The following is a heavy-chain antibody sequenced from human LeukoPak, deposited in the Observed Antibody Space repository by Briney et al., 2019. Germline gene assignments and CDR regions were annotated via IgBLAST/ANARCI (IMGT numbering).Heavy chain of an antibody. CDR1: GYSFTNYW. CDR3: ARHPITRITMVRGGYYYYMDV. D-gene: IGHD3-10*01. J-gene: IGHJ6*03. CDR2: IYPADSDT. Sequence: GESLKISCKGSGYSFTNYWIGWVRQMPGKGLEWMGIIYPADSDTRYSPSFQGQVTISADKSISTAYLQWSSLKASDTAMYYCARHPITRITMVRGGYYYYMDVWGKGTTVTVSS. V-gene: IGHV5-51*01.